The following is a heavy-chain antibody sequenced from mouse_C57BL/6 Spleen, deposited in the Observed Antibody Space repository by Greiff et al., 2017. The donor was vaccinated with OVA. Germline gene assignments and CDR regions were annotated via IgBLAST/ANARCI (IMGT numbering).Heavy chain of an antibody. J-gene: IGHJ4*01. CDR3: ARDDYDKAMDY. Sequence: EVMLVESGGGLVKPGGSLKLSCAASGFTFSDYGMHWVRQAPEKGLEWVAYISSGSSTIYYADTVKGRFTISRDNAKNTLFLQMTSLRSEDTAMYYCARDDYDKAMDYWGQGTSVTVSS. V-gene: IGHV5-17*01. CDR1: GFTFSDYG. CDR2: ISSGSSTI. D-gene: IGHD2-4*01.